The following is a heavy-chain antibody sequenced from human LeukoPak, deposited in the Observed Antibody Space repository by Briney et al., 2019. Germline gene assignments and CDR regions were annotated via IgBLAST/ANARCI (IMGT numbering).Heavy chain of an antibody. J-gene: IGHJ4*02. V-gene: IGHV3-53*01. D-gene: IGHD5-18*01. CDR1: GFTVSSNY. CDR3: ARDLAAMAPGGY. CDR2: IYTSGST. Sequence: GGSLRLSCAASGFTVSSNYMSWVRQAPGKGLKWVSVIYTSGSTYYTDSVKGRFTISRDNSKNTLYLQMNSLRPEDTAMYYCARDLAAMAPGGYWGQGTLVTVSS.